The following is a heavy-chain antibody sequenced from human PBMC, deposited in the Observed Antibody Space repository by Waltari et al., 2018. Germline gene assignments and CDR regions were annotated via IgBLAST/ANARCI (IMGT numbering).Heavy chain of an antibody. CDR3: ARGYNYGPYYFDY. Sequence: QVQLVQSGAEVKRPGSSVKAPCKAPGDTFKNYAISWVRQAPGLGLEWMGRILPIVDRDHYAQKFQGRLTITADNSTTTAYMELTGLTSEDTAVYYCARGYNYGPYYFDYWGQGTLVSVSS. J-gene: IGHJ4*02. V-gene: IGHV1-69*04. D-gene: IGHD5-12*01. CDR1: GDTFKNYA. CDR2: ILPIVDRD.